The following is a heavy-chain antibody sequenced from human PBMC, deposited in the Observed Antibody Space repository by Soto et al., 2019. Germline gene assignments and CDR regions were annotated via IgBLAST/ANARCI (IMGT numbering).Heavy chain of an antibody. D-gene: IGHD2-15*01. J-gene: IGHJ4*02. CDR1: GFSFSNFA. V-gene: IGHV3-30-3*01. CDR2: ISSDVVNY. Sequence: QMQLVESGGGVVQPGRSLRLSCAASGFSFSNFAMHWVRQAPGKGLEWMAVISSDVVNYYYAESVKGRFTISRDNSKNTRYLQMNSLRTEDTAVYYCARGGAWTPEGLGYWGQGTLVTVSS. CDR3: ARGGAWTPEGLGY.